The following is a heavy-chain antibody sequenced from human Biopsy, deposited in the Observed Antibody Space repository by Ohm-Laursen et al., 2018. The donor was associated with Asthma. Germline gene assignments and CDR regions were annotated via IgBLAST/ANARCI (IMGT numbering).Heavy chain of an antibody. CDR1: GYTFNGAG. V-gene: IGHV1-18*01. CDR3: ARAVDYSHYYGIDV. D-gene: IGHD3-10*01. J-gene: IGHJ6*02. CDR2: ISVYNGNT. Sequence: GASVKVSCKTSGYTFNGAGITWVRQAPGQGLEWMGWISVYNGNTKVAQKLQDRVTMITDTSTNTAYMELRSLRSDDTAVYFCARAVDYSHYYGIDVWGQGTTVTVS.